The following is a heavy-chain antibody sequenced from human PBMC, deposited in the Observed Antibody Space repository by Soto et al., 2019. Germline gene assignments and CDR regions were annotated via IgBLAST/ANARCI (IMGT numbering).Heavy chain of an antibody. CDR3: AHAYGGRSLY. CDR1: GFSLTTDRVG. J-gene: IGHJ4*02. CDR2: IYWDDSK. V-gene: IGHV2-5*02. Sequence: QITLKESGPTLVKPTQTLTLTCTFSGFSLTTDRVGVGWIRQPPGEALEWLAVIYWDDSKTYRPSLESRLTITKDNSKNQVALTMTTIDSLDTATYYCAHAYGGRSLYWGQGTLVTVSS. D-gene: IGHD1-26*01.